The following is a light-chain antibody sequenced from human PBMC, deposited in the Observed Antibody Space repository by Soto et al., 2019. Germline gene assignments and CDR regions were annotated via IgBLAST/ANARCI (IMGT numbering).Light chain of an antibody. V-gene: IGKV3-15*01. CDR3: QQYNNWPIT. CDR2: GAS. J-gene: IGKJ4*01. Sequence: EIVMTQSPATLSVSPGERATLSCRASQTVSSDLAWYQQKPGQAPRLLIYGASTRATGIPARFSGGGSGTEFTLTLSSLQSEDSAVYHCQQYNNWPITFGGGTKVEV. CDR1: QTVSSD.